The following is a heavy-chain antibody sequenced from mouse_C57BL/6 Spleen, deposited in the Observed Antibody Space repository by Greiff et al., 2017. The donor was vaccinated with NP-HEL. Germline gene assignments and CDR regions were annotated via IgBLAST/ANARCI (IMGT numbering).Heavy chain of an antibody. Sequence: VQLQQPGAELVKPGASVKLSCKASGYTFTSYWMQWVKQRPGQGLEWIGEIDPSDSYTNYNQKFKGKATLTVDTSSSTAYMQLSSLTSEDSAVYYCARRDIYYKAMDYWGQGTSVTVSS. CDR3: ARRDIYYKAMDY. D-gene: IGHD2-1*01. CDR2: IDPSDSYT. V-gene: IGHV1-50*01. CDR1: GYTFTSYW. J-gene: IGHJ4*01.